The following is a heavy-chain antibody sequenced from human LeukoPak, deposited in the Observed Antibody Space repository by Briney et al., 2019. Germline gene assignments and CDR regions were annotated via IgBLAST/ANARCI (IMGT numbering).Heavy chain of an antibody. D-gene: IGHD2-2*02. CDR1: GYTFTSYG. Sequence: GASVKASCKASGYTFTSYGISWVRQAPGQGLEWMGWISAYNGNTNYAQKLQGRVTMTTDTSTSTAYMELRSLRSDDTAVYYCARDVEDIVVVPAAIGSFLGYWGQGTLVTVSS. V-gene: IGHV1-18*01. J-gene: IGHJ4*02. CDR2: ISAYNGNT. CDR3: ARDVEDIVVVPAAIGSFLGY.